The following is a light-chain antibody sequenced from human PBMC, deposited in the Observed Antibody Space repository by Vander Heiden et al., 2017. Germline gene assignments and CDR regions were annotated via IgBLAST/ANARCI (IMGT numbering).Light chain of an antibody. J-gene: IGKJ4*01. V-gene: IGKV1-9*01. CDR1: QDISSY. Sequence: FPLTQSPSFLSASIGDRVTIACRASQDISSYLAWYQQKPGKAPKLLIYGASTLQSGVPSRFSGSRSGTELTLTISSLQPEDVAIYYCQRLNTYPLTFGGEAKVEIK. CDR2: GAS. CDR3: QRLNTYPLT.